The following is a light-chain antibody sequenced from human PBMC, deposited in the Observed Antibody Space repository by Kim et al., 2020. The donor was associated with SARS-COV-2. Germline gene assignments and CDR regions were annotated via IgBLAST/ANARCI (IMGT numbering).Light chain of an antibody. J-gene: IGKJ2*01. CDR3: QHYADLPYT. V-gene: IGKV1-33*01. Sequence: DIQMTQSPSSLSASVGDRVTITCRASQDINIYLHWYQHKFGKAPKLLIYDASNLETGVPSRFSGSGSGTEFTLTISSLQPDDIATYFCQHYADLPYTFGQGTKLEIK. CDR2: DAS. CDR1: QDINIY.